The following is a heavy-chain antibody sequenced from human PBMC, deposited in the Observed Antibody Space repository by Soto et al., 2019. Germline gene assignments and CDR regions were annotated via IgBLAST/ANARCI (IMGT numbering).Heavy chain of an antibody. D-gene: IGHD2-2*01. Sequence: QVQLVQSGAEVKKPGSSVKVSCKASGGTFSRYSITWVRQAPGHGLEWIGRIIPIFGIPTYAQNFQGRVTITADESTSTAYMELSSLRSDDTAVYYCAREDRDRETGLVPAAIDGMDVWGQGTTVTVSS. V-gene: IGHV1-69*08. J-gene: IGHJ6*02. CDR1: GGTFSRYS. CDR2: IIPIFGIP. CDR3: AREDRDRETGLVPAAIDGMDV.